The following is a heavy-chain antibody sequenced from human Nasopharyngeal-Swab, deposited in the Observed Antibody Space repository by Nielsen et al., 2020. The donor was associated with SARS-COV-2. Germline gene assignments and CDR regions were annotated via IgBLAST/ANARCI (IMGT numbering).Heavy chain of an antibody. Sequence: SETLSLTCAISGDSVSNNRAAWSWIRQSPSRGLEWLGRTWYRSKRHYDYAESVKSRITINPDTTKNQFYLQLNSVTPEDTAVYYCARGSQGTRWSWGQGTLVTVSS. CDR2: TWYRSKRHY. CDR3: ARGSQGTRWS. V-gene: IGHV6-1*01. J-gene: IGHJ5*02. D-gene: IGHD2-15*01. CDR1: GDSVSNNRAA.